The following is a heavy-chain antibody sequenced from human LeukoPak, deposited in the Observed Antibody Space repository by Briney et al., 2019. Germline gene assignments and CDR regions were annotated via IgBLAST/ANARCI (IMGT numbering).Heavy chain of an antibody. CDR2: ISWNSGSI. D-gene: IGHD3-3*01. V-gene: IGHV3-9*01. CDR3: ARDVTIFGVVITKPFDY. CDR1: GFTFDDYA. J-gene: IGHJ4*02. Sequence: GGSLRLSCAASGFTFDDYAMHWVRQAPGKGLEWVSGISWNSGSIGYADSVKGRFTISRDNAKNSLYLQMNSLRAEDTAVYYCARDVTIFGVVITKPFDYWGQGTLVTVSS.